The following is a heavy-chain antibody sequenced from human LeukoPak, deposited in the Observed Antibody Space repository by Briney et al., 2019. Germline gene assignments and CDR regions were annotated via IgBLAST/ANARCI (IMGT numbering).Heavy chain of an antibody. J-gene: IGHJ5*02. D-gene: IGHD2-2*01. V-gene: IGHV4-30-4*01. CDR1: GGSISSGDYY. CDR3: ARGRANYCSSTSCYRYNWFDP. Sequence: SETLSLTCTVSGGSISSGDYYWRWIRQPPGKGLEWIGYIYYSGSTYYNPSLKSRVTISVDTSKNQFSLKLSSVTAADTAVYYCARGRANYCSSTSCYRYNWFDPWGQGTLVTVSS. CDR2: IYYSGST.